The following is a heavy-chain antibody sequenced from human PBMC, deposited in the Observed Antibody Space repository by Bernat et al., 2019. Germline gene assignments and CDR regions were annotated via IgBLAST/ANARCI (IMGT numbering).Heavy chain of an antibody. CDR3: ATDPLPGIPGRRTYYFDY. CDR1: GFTFSSYA. CDR2: ISYDRSNK. D-gene: IGHD2-2*01. J-gene: IGHJ4*02. Sequence: QVQLVESGGGVVQPGRSLRLSCATSGFTFSSYALHWVRQAPGKGLEWVAVISYDRSNKYYADSVKGRFSISRDNSKNTLYLQMNSLRAEDAALYYCATDPLPGIPGRRTYYFDYWGRGTLVTVSS. V-gene: IGHV3-30*03.